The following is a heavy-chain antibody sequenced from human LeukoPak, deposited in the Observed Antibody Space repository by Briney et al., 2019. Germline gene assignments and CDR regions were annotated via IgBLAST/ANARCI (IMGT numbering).Heavy chain of an antibody. CDR2: ISSSSSYI. CDR3: ARDHGDILTGAASY. J-gene: IGHJ4*02. V-gene: IGHV3-21*01. D-gene: IGHD3-9*01. CDR1: GFTFSNAW. Sequence: PGGSLRLSCAASGFTFSNAWMSWVRQAPGKGLEWVSSISSSSSYIYYADSVKGRFTISRDNAKNSLYLQMNSLRAEDTAVYYCARDHGDILTGAASYWGQGTLVTVSS.